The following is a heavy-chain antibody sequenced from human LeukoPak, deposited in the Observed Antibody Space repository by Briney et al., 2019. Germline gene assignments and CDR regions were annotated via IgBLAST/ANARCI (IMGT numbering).Heavy chain of an antibody. Sequence: GGSLRLSCAASGFTVSSNYMSWVRQAPGKGLEWVSVIYSDGNTYYADSVKGRFTISRDNSKNTLYLQMNSLRAEDTAVYYCAKSYNGYESKPDYWGQGTLVTVSS. D-gene: IGHD5-12*01. V-gene: IGHV3-53*01. CDR2: IYSDGNT. CDR3: AKSYNGYESKPDY. J-gene: IGHJ4*02. CDR1: GFTVSSNY.